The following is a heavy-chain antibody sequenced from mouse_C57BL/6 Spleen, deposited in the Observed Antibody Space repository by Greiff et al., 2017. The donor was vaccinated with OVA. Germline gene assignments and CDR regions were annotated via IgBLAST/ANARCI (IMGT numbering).Heavy chain of an antibody. CDR1: GFTFSDYG. V-gene: IGHV5-17*01. CDR3: ARRGLGLDYAMDY. CDR2: ISSGSSTI. D-gene: IGHD4-1*01. J-gene: IGHJ4*01. Sequence: EVKVVESGGGLVKPGGSLKLSCAASGFTFSDYGMHWVRPAPEKGLEWVAYISSGSSTIYYADTVKGRFTISLHNAKNPLFLQRTSLRSEDTAMYYCARRGLGLDYAMDYWGQGTSVTVSS.